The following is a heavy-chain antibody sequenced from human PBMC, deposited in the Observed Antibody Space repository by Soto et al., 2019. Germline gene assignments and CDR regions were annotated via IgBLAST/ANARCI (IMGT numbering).Heavy chain of an antibody. J-gene: IGHJ4*02. V-gene: IGHV3-33*01. Sequence: GGSLRLSCAASGFTFSSYGMHWVRQAPGKGLEWVAVIWYDGSNKYYGDSMKGRFTISRDNAKNSLYLEMNSLRAEDTAVYYCARESEDLTSNFDYWGQGTLVTVSS. CDR1: GFTFSSYG. CDR2: IWYDGSNK. CDR3: ARESEDLTSNFDY.